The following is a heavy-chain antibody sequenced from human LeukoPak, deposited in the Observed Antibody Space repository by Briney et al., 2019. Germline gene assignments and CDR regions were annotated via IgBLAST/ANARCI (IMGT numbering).Heavy chain of an antibody. CDR3: ARMIRVYYFDY. V-gene: IGHV4-59*01. D-gene: IGHD2-8*01. Sequence: SETLSLTCTVSGGSLSSYYWSWSRQPPGKGLEWIGNINYSGSTNYNPSLKSRVTISVDTSKNQFSLNLSSVTAADTAVYYCARMIRVYYFDYWGQGTLVTVSS. CDR1: GGSLSSYY. CDR2: INYSGST. J-gene: IGHJ4*02.